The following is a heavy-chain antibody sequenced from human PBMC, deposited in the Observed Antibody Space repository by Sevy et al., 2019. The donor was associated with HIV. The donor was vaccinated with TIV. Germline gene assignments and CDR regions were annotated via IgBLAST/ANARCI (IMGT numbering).Heavy chain of an antibody. CDR3: ARGRLFRVPGVPDFYGPYYFDD. Sequence: GGSLRLSCVGSGFSFENYALHWVREAPGKGLEWLTVISFDGTEQHYADSLKGRFTFSRDNSKNTVLLQMDSLRVDDTAIYYCARGRLFRVPGVPDFYGPYYFDDWGQGALVTVSS. CDR1: GFSFENYA. V-gene: IGHV3-30*04. CDR2: ISFDGTEQ. J-gene: IGHJ4*02. D-gene: IGHD3-10*02.